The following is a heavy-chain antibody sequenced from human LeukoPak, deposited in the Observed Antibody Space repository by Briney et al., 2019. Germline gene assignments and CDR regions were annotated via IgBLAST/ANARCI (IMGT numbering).Heavy chain of an antibody. CDR2: IKNDGSEE. CDR3: ARAIRASAVDTGDR. Sequence: GGSLRLSCAASGLTFSRDWMRWGGQAPGKGLRGVGSIKNDGSEEYDVDSVKGRFTISRDNATNSLFLQMHSLTVEHTAVYYCARAIRASAVDTGDRWGQGTLVTVSS. V-gene: IGHV3-7*01. CDR1: GLTFSRDW. J-gene: IGHJ4*02. D-gene: IGHD7-27*01.